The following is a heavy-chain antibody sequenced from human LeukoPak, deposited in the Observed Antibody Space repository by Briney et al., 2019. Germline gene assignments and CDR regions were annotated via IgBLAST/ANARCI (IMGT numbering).Heavy chain of an antibody. CDR1: GYTFTSYY. CDR2: INPSDGST. J-gene: IGHJ4*02. Sequence: ASVKVSCKASGYTFTSYYMHRVRQAPGQGLEWMGIINPSDGSTSYAQKFQGRVTMTRDMSTSTVYMELSSLRSEDTAVYYCARSRWELLVYFDYWGQGTLVTVSS. CDR3: ARSRWELLVYFDY. V-gene: IGHV1-46*01. D-gene: IGHD1-26*01.